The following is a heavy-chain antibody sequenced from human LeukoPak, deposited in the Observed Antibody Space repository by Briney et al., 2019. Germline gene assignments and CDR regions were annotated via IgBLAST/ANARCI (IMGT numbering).Heavy chain of an antibody. CDR3: ARKGGTRGPLNY. J-gene: IGHJ4*02. D-gene: IGHD2-8*01. Sequence: GGSLRLSCAASEFTFSNYWMSWVRQAPGKGLEWVANIKQDGSETYYVDSVKGRFTISRDNAKNSLFLQMNSLTAEDTAVYYCARKGGTRGPLNYWGQGTLVTVSS. CDR2: IKQDGSET. V-gene: IGHV3-7*01. CDR1: EFTFSNYW.